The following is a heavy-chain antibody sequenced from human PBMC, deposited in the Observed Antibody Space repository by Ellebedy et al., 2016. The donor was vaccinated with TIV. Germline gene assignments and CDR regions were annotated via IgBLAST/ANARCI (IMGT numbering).Heavy chain of an antibody. J-gene: IGHJ4*02. V-gene: IGHV1-18*04. CDR2: ISIYNGNT. CDR1: GYSFSIFG. D-gene: IGHD2-8*01. CDR3: ARDLRGSLKGGY. Sequence: AASVKVSCKASGYSFSIFGFSWVRQAPGQGLEWMGWISIYNGNTKYSQKFQGRVNMTTDTSTTTVYMELRSLSSDDTAVYYCARDLRGSLKGGYWGQGTLVTVSS.